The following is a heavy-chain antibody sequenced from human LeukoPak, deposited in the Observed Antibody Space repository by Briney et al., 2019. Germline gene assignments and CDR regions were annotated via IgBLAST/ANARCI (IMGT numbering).Heavy chain of an antibody. CDR2: IKQDGSEK. CDR3: AKDLRLNGGSGSHDY. J-gene: IGHJ4*02. V-gene: IGHV3-7*03. D-gene: IGHD3-10*01. Sequence: GGSLRLSCAASGFTFSSYWMSWVRQAPGKGLEWVANIKQDGSEKYYVDSVKGRFTISRDNAKNSLYLQMNSLRAEDTALYYCAKDLRLNGGSGSHDYWGQGTLVTVSS. CDR1: GFTFSSYW.